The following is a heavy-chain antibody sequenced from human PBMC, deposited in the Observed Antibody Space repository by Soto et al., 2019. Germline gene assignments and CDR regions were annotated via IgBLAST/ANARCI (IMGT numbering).Heavy chain of an antibody. CDR3: AREPDRDSSGYSNWFDP. Sequence: SVKVSCKASGGTFSSYAISWVRQAPGQGLEWMGGIIPIFGTANYAQKFQGRVTITADESTSTAYMELSSLRSEDTAVYYCAREPDRDSSGYSNWFDPWGQGTLVTVSS. D-gene: IGHD3-22*01. J-gene: IGHJ5*02. CDR2: IIPIFGTA. CDR1: GGTFSSYA. V-gene: IGHV1-69*13.